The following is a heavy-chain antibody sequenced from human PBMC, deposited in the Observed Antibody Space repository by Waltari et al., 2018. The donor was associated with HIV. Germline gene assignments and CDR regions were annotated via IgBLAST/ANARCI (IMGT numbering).Heavy chain of an antibody. Sequence: QVRLQESGPGLVKPSETLSLTCTVSGVSVTSYYWTWIRQSPEKGLEWIGYVHHTGASKCNPPRRSRVSMSVDTSKNEITLSLTSATAADTAVYYCARWCDTNCHTFDIWGQGTSVTVSS. CDR1: GVSVTSYY. CDR3: ARWCDTNCHTFDI. J-gene: IGHJ3*02. CDR2: VHHTGAS. D-gene: IGHD2-8*01. V-gene: IGHV4-59*02.